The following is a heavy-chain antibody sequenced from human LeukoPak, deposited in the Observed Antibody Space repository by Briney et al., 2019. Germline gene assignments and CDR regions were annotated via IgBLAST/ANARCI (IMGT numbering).Heavy chain of an antibody. CDR3: AKAPFCSGGSCYKTFDY. CDR1: GYTFTGYY. J-gene: IGHJ4*02. CDR2: INPNSGGT. Sequence: ASVKVSCKASGYTFTGYYMHWVRQAPGQGLEWMGWINPNSGGTNYAQRFQGRVTMTRGTSISTAYMELSRLRSDDTAVYYCAKAPFCSGGSCYKTFDYWGQGTLVTVSS. V-gene: IGHV1-2*02. D-gene: IGHD2-15*01.